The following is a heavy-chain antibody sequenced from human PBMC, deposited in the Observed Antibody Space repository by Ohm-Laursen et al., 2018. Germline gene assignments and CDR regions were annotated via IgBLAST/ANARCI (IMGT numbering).Heavy chain of an antibody. CDR3: ARVGAGYCSSTSCYGY. D-gene: IGHD2-2*01. Sequence: ESLRISCKGSGYSFTTYWIGWVRQMSGKGLEWMGIIYPGDSDTRYSPSFQGQVTISADKSISTAYLQWSSLKASDTAMYYCARVGAGYCSSTSCYGYWGQGTLVTVSS. V-gene: IGHV5-51*01. J-gene: IGHJ4*02. CDR2: IYPGDSDT. CDR1: GYSFTTYW.